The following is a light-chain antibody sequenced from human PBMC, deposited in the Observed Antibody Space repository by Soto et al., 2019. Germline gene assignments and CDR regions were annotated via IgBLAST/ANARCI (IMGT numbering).Light chain of an antibody. Sequence: EIVMTQSPATLSVSPGGRATLSCRASQSISDTLAWYKQKPGQAPRLLIHGASTRATGFPARFSGSGSGTDFTLTISSLQSEDFAVYYCQQDDNWPWTFGQGTKVEIK. CDR3: QQDDNWPWT. CDR1: QSISDT. CDR2: GAS. V-gene: IGKV3-15*01. J-gene: IGKJ1*01.